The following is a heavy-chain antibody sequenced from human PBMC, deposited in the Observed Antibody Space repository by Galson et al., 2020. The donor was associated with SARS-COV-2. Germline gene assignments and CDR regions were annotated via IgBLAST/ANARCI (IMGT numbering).Heavy chain of an antibody. D-gene: IGHD3-22*01. CDR2: IYYSGST. Sequence: SQTLSLTCTVSGGSTSSGGYYWSWIRQHPGTGLEWIGYIYYSGSTYYNPSLQSRVTISVDTSKNQFSLKLSSVTAADTAVYYCARADFIVGYDSRGEGDAFDIWGQGTMVTVSS. CDR1: GGSTSSGGYY. CDR3: ARADFIVGYDSRGEGDAFDI. V-gene: IGHV4-31*03. J-gene: IGHJ3*02.